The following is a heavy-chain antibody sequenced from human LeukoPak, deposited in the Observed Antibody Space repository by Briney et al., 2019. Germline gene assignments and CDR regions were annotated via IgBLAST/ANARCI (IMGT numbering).Heavy chain of an antibody. Sequence: GGSLRLSCAASGFTFSSYGMHCVRQAPGKGLEWVAIIWYDGSDKYYADSVKGRFTISRDNSKNTLYLQMNSLRAEDTAVYFCARDGLGIDSWGQGTLVTVSS. CDR2: IWYDGSDK. CDR3: ARDGLGIDS. CDR1: GFTFSSYG. J-gene: IGHJ5*01. V-gene: IGHV3-33*01. D-gene: IGHD3/OR15-3a*01.